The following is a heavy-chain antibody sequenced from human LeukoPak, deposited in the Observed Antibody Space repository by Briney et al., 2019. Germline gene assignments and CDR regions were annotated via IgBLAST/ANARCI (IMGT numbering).Heavy chain of an antibody. CDR1: GFTFSSYE. Sequence: RAGGSLRLSCAASGFTFSSYEMSWVRQAPGEGLEWVSYISSSGSTKYYADSVKGRFTISRDNAKNSLYLQMNSLRAEDTALYYYARASSYYGSGSYYGYWGQGTLVTVSS. D-gene: IGHD3-10*01. J-gene: IGHJ4*02. CDR2: ISSSGSTK. V-gene: IGHV3-48*03. CDR3: ARASSYYGSGSYYGY.